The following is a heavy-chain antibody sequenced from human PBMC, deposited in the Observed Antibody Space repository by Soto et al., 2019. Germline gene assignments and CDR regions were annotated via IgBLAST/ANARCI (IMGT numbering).Heavy chain of an antibody. CDR2: IYHSGST. D-gene: IGHD1-26*01. Sequence: QENLPVTCTVSAGTLSRSNRCTWRRQPPGKGLEWIGEIYHSGSTNYNPSLKSRVTISVDKSKNQFSLKLSSVTAADTAVYYCARNGGRSNFDYWGQGTQVTVSA. J-gene: IGHJ4*02. CDR3: ARNGGRSNFDY. V-gene: IGHV4-4*03. CDR1: AGTLSRSNR.